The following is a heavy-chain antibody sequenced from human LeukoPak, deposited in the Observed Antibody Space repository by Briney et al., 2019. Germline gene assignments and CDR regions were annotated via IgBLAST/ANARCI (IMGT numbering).Heavy chain of an antibody. J-gene: IGHJ5*02. V-gene: IGHV1-18*01. CDR3: AKDWHILTGRNCFDP. D-gene: IGHD3-9*01. CDR2: VTSYNGDT. Sequence: GASVKVSCKASGYTFTSYGISWVRQAPGQGLEWMGGVTSYNGDTNYAQKFQGRVTMSTDTSTSTAYMELRRLRFDDTAIYYCAKDWHILTGRNCFDPWGQGTLVTVSS. CDR1: GYTFTSYG.